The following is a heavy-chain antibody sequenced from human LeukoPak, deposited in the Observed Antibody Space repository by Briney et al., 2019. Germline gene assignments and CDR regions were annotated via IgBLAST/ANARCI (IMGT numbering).Heavy chain of an antibody. D-gene: IGHD3-3*01. J-gene: IGHJ4*02. CDR3: ARAVRXYDXWSGYYLYYFDY. V-gene: IGHV3-7*01. Sequence: GGSLRLSCAASGFTFSDYYMSWIRQAPGKGLEWVANIKQDGSEKYYVDSVKGRFTISRDNAKNSLYLQMNSLRAEDTAVYYCARAVRXYDXWSGYYLYYFDYWGQGTLVTVSS. CDR2: IKQDGSEK. CDR1: GFTFSDYY.